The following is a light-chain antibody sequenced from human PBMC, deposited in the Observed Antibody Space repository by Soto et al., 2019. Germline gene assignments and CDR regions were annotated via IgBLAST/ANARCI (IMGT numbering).Light chain of an antibody. CDR2: DSS. J-gene: IGKJ1*01. V-gene: IGKV1-5*01. Sequence: DIQMTQSPSTLSASVGDRVTITCRASQSINTWLAWYQQKPGKAPKLLIYDSSSLESGVPSRFSGSGSGTEFTLTISSLQPDDFATYYCQHYNSYSEAFGQGTKVDIK. CDR3: QHYNSYSEA. CDR1: QSINTW.